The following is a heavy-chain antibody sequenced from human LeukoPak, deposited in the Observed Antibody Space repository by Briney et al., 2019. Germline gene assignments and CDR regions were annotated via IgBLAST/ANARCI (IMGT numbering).Heavy chain of an antibody. J-gene: IGHJ4*02. V-gene: IGHV3-30*18. CDR2: ISFDESDK. CDR3: AKDGAVCINGVCSNHGIDY. D-gene: IGHD2-8*01. CDR1: GFTFRSHG. Sequence: PGRSLRLSCVASGFTFRSHGMHWVRQVPGKGLEWLTAISFDESDKYYVDSVKGRFTISRDNFKNILYLQMDSLRPEDTAVYYCAKDGAVCINGVCSNHGIDYWGQGTLVTISS.